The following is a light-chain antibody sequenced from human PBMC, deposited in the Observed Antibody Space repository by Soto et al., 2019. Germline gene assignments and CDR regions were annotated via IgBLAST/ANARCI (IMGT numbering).Light chain of an antibody. J-gene: IGKJ4*01. CDR1: QSVSSN. Sequence: EIVMTQSPATLSVSPGERATLSCRASQSVSSNLAWYQQQPGQAPRLLIYGASMRATGIPARFSGSGSGTEFTLTISSLQSEDFAVYYCLQYNIWPKTFGGGTKVEIK. CDR2: GAS. CDR3: LQYNIWPKT. V-gene: IGKV3-15*01.